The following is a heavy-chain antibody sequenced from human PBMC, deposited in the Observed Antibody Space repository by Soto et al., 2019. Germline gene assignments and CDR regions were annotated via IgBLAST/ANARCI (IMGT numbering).Heavy chain of an antibody. V-gene: IGHV1-2*02. CDR3: GRGRSGQIVVFY. CDR1: GYTFTGHY. D-gene: IGHD1-26*01. J-gene: IGHJ4*02. Sequence: ASVKVSCKASGYTFTGHYIHWVRQAPEQGPEWMGEIGPETGATRYAQKFQGRVTMTRDMSITTVYMELNNLSPDDTAVYYCGRGRSGQIVVFYWGQGTLVTVSS. CDR2: IGPETGAT.